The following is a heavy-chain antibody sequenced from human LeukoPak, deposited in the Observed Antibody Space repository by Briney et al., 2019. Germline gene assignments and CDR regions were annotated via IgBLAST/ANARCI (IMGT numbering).Heavy chain of an antibody. V-gene: IGHV1-18*01. CDR3: ARARHDYGDYFAFDI. CDR1: GYTLTYYG. Sequence: ASVKVSCKASGYTLTYYGISWVRQAPGQGLEWMGWISAYNGYTNYAQKLQGRVTMTTDTSTSTAYMELSSLRSEDTAVYYCARARHDYGDYFAFDIWGQGTMVTVSS. J-gene: IGHJ3*02. CDR2: ISAYNGYT. D-gene: IGHD4-17*01.